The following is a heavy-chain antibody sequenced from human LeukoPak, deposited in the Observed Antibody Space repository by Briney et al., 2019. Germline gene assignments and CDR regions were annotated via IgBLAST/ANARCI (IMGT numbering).Heavy chain of an antibody. CDR2: IYSGGST. CDR1: GFTVGSNY. CDR3: AREFVVVPAALMNWFDP. Sequence: PGGSLRLSCAASGFTVGSNYMSRVRQAPGKGLEWVSVIYSGGSTYYADSVKGRFTISRDNSKNTLYLQMNSLRAEDTAVYYCAREFVVVPAALMNWFDPWGQGTLVTVSS. D-gene: IGHD2-2*01. V-gene: IGHV3-66*02. J-gene: IGHJ5*02.